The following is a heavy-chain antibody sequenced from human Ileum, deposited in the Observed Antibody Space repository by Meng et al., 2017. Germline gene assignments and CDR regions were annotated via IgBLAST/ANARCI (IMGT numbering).Heavy chain of an antibody. CDR1: WDSVSSNMAA. V-gene: IGHV6-1*01. D-gene: IGHD6-19*01. CDR2: TYYRSKWYN. CDR3: ARGSYASGWGY. J-gene: IGHJ4*02. Sequence: LQQTGHALVNHPQHRIPTSPVSWDSVSSNMAAWDWIRPSPSRGLDWLGRTYYRSKWYNDYAVSVKSRININPDTSKNEFSLHLNYVTPEDTGVYYCARGSYASGWGYWGQGTLVTVSS.